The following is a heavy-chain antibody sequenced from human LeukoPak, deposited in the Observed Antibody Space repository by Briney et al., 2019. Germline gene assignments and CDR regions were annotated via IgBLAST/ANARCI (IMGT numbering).Heavy chain of an antibody. Sequence: GGSLRLSCAASGFTVSSNYMSWVRQAPGKGLEWVSVIYSGGSTYYADSVKGRFTISRDNSKNTLYLQMNSLRAEDTAVYYCARNHPAAAYNWFDPWGQGTLVTVSS. D-gene: IGHD6-13*01. V-gene: IGHV3-66*01. CDR2: IYSGGST. J-gene: IGHJ5*02. CDR3: ARNHPAAAYNWFDP. CDR1: GFTVSSNY.